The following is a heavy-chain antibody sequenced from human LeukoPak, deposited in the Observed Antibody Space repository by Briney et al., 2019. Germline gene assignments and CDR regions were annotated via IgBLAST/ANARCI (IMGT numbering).Heavy chain of an antibody. Sequence: SETLSLTCTVSGGSISSYYWSWIRQPPGKGLEWIGYFYYSGSTNYNPSLKSGVTISVDTSKNQFSLKLSSVTAADTAVYYCARDRSYIWFDPWGQGTLVTVSS. J-gene: IGHJ5*02. V-gene: IGHV4-59*01. D-gene: IGHD1-26*01. CDR3: ARDRSYIWFDP. CDR2: FYYSGST. CDR1: GGSISSYY.